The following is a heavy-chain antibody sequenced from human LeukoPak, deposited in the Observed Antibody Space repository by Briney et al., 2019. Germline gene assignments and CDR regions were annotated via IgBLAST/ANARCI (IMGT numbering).Heavy chain of an antibody. CDR3: ASLSPAVAGYFDY. D-gene: IGHD6-19*01. Sequence: GGSLRLSCAASGFTLNSYLMSWVRQAPGRGLEWVANINKDGSEENYLDSVKGRFTVSRDNAKNSLYLQMNSLRGEDTAVYYCASLSPAVAGYFDYWGQGTLVTVSS. V-gene: IGHV3-7*01. CDR1: GFTLNSYL. J-gene: IGHJ4*02. CDR2: INKDGSEE.